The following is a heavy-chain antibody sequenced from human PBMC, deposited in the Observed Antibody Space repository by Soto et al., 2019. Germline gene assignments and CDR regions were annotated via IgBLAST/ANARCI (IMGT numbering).Heavy chain of an antibody. CDR3: ARDSYSAY. D-gene: IGHD1-26*01. CDR2: IYTGGGA. Sequence: EVQLVASGGGLVQPGGSLRLSCAASGFIVSTSYMNWVLQAPGKGLEWVSVIYTGGGAYYADSVKGRFTISRDDSKNTVYLQMNSLRAEDTAVYYCARDSYSAYWGQGTLVTVSS. CDR1: GFIVSTSY. J-gene: IGHJ4*02. V-gene: IGHV3-66*01.